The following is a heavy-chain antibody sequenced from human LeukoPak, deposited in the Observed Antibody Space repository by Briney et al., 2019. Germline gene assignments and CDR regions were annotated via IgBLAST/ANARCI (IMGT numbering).Heavy chain of an antibody. CDR2: IYYSGST. J-gene: IGHJ4*02. D-gene: IGHD6-19*01. Sequence: SETLSLTCTVSGGSLQSSYYWGWIRQPPGKGLEWIGGIYYSGSTYYTPSLKSRVTISVYTSKDQFSLNLSSVTASDTAVYYCARSGYSNGWHTFSLVYWGQGTLVTVSS. CDR3: ARSGYSNGWHTFSLVY. CDR1: GGSLQSSYY. V-gene: IGHV4-39*01.